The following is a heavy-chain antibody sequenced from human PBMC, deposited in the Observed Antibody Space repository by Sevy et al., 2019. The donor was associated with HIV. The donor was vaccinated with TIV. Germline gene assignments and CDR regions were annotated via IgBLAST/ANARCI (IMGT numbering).Heavy chain of an antibody. Sequence: GGSLRLSCAASGFTFSSYATSWVRQAPGKGLEWVSAISGSGGSTYYADSVKGRFTISRDNSKNTLYLQMNSLRAEDTAVYYCAKVSGWPERFYYFDYWGQGTLVTVSS. D-gene: IGHD6-19*01. CDR2: ISGSGGST. CDR3: AKVSGWPERFYYFDY. CDR1: GFTFSSYA. J-gene: IGHJ4*02. V-gene: IGHV3-23*01.